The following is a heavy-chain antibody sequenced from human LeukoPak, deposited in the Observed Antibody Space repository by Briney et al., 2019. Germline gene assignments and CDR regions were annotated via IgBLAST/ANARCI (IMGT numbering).Heavy chain of an antibody. CDR1: GFTFDDYG. V-gene: IGHV3-20*04. CDR2: INWNGGST. Sequence: GGSLRLSCAASGFTFDDYGMSWVRQAPGKGLEWVSGINWNGGSTGYADSVKGRFTISRDNAKNSLYLQMNSLRAEDTALYYCARNRKWELLSGPPSDFDYWGQGTLVTVSS. CDR3: ARNRKWELLSGPPSDFDY. D-gene: IGHD1-26*01. J-gene: IGHJ4*02.